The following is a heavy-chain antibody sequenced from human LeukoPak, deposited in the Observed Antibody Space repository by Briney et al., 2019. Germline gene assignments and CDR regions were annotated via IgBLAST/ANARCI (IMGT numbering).Heavy chain of an antibody. CDR1: GFTFDDYA. Sequence: QPGRSLRLSCAASGFTFDDYAMHWVRQAPGKGLEWVSGISWNSGSIGYADSVKGRFTISRDNAKNSLYLQMNSLRAEDTAVYYCAKDLLPYYYDSSGYPDWGQEPWSPSPQ. V-gene: IGHV3-9*01. CDR2: ISWNSGSI. D-gene: IGHD3-22*01. J-gene: IGHJ4*01. CDR3: AKDLLPYYYDSSGYPD.